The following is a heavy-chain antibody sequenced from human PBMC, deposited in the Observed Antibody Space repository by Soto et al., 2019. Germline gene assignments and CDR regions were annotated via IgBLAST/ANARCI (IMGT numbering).Heavy chain of an antibody. CDR2: TYYRSRWYN. Sequence: PSQTLSLTCGISGDSVSSNSAAWNWIRLSPSRGLEWLARTYYRSRWYNDYAVSVRSRITVNPDTSKNQFSLRLTSVTPEDTAVYYCAGTTSHQWYYMDVWGKGTTVTVS. CDR3: AGTTSHQWYYMDV. V-gene: IGHV6-1*01. D-gene: IGHD1-7*01. J-gene: IGHJ6*03. CDR1: GDSVSSNSAA.